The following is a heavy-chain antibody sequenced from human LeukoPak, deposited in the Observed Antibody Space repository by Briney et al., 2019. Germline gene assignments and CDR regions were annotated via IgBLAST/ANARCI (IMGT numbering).Heavy chain of an antibody. Sequence: GGSLRLSCAVSGSRVSDYYMSWVRQVPGKGLEWVGLIRDSGEAFYADFVRGRFAISRDESENTLYLQMNSLRVEDTAVYFCARDRAALQDWVEFDPWGQGTPVIVSS. CDR2: IRDSGEA. CDR1: GSRVSDYY. J-gene: IGHJ5*02. V-gene: IGHV3-66*03. CDR3: ARDRAALQDWVEFDP. D-gene: IGHD3/OR15-3a*01.